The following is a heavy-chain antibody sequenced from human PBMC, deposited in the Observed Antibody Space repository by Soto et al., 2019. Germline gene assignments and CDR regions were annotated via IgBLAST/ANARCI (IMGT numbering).Heavy chain of an antibody. Sequence: SVKVSCKASGGTFSSYAISWVRQAPGQGLEWMGGIIPIFGTANYAQKFQGRVTITADESTSTAYMELSSLRSEDTAVYYCAMRGRLYSYDSRDWFDPWRQGTLVAVSS. CDR1: GGTFSSYA. V-gene: IGHV1-69*13. CDR3: AMRGRLYSYDSRDWFDP. CDR2: IIPIFGTA. D-gene: IGHD3-22*01. J-gene: IGHJ5*02.